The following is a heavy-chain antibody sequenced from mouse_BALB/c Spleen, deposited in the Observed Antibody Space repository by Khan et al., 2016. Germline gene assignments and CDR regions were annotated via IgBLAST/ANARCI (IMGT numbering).Heavy chain of an antibody. Sequence: VQLQESGPGLVAPSQSLSITCTVSGFSITGFAVNWVRQPPGKGLEWLGVIWGDGSTDYDSALKSRLSISKDDSKSQVFLKMNSLQTDDTARYYCASYYDYDGGCAYWGQGTLVTVSA. CDR2: IWGDGST. D-gene: IGHD2-4*01. CDR3: ASYYDYDGGCAY. J-gene: IGHJ3*01. V-gene: IGHV2-6-7*01. CDR1: GFSITGFA.